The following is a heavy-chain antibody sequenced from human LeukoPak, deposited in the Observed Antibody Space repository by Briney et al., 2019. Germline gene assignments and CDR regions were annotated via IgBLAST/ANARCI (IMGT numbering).Heavy chain of an antibody. CDR2: IYYSGGS. V-gene: IGHV4-59*02. D-gene: IGHD5-18*01. CDR1: GDSVRGYY. J-gene: IGHJ4*02. CDR3: ASGGERGFSYGFET. Sequence: PSETLSLTCTVSGDSVRGYYWSWIRQSPGKGLEWIGYIYYSGGSKYSPSLKSRVSDSVDTSQSQVSLTLTSVTAADTAVYYCASGGERGFSYGFETWGQGTLVTVSS.